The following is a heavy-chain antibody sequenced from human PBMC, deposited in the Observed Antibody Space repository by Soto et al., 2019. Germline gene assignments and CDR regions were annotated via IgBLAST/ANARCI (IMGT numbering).Heavy chain of an antibody. CDR3: ANTGGRKPDY. Sequence: QVQLVESGGGVVQPGRSLRLSCAASGFTFSSYGMHWVRQAPGKGLEWVAVISYDGSNKYYADSVKGRFTISRDNSKNTLYLQMNSLRAEDTAVYYCANTGGRKPDYWGQGTLVTVSS. V-gene: IGHV3-30*18. J-gene: IGHJ4*02. CDR2: ISYDGSNK. CDR1: GFTFSSYG.